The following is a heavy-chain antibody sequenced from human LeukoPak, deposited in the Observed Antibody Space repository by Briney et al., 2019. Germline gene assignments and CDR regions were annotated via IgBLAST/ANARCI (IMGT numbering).Heavy chain of an antibody. V-gene: IGHV4-59*12. CDR2: IYYSGST. CDR3: ARDLKATHYYYYGMDV. Sequence: PSETLSLTCTVSGGSISSYYWSWIRQPPGKGLEWIGCIYYSGSTNYNPSLKSRVTISVDTSKNQFSLKVSSVTAADTAVYYCARDLKATHYYYYGMDVWGQGTTVTVSS. CDR1: GGSISSYY. J-gene: IGHJ6*02.